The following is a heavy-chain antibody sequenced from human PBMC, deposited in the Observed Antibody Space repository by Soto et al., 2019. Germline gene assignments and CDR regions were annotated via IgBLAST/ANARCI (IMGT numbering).Heavy chain of an antibody. CDR2: INHSGST. D-gene: IGHD3-22*01. CDR1: DGSMNSDSSY. J-gene: IGHJ4*02. V-gene: IGHV4-39*01. Sequence: SETLSLTCRVSDGSMNSDSSYWGWIRQPPGKGLEWIGVINHSGSTYHNLSLKGRVTMSVDASRNRFSLKLTSMTAADTAVYYCARLGGYVSVGYYYLWDSWGQGTLVTVFS. CDR3: ARLGGYVSVGYYYLWDS.